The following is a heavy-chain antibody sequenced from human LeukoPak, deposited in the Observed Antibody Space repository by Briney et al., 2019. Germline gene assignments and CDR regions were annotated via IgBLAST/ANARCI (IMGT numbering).Heavy chain of an antibody. Sequence: GGSLRLSCAASGFTFSSYSMNWVRQAPGKGLEWVSYISSSSTIYYADSVRGRFTISRDNAKNSLYLQMNSLRAEDTAVYYCARGYGSGSYYLYWGQGTLVTVSS. CDR2: ISSSSTI. V-gene: IGHV3-48*04. J-gene: IGHJ4*02. CDR1: GFTFSSYS. CDR3: ARGYGSGSYYLY. D-gene: IGHD3-10*01.